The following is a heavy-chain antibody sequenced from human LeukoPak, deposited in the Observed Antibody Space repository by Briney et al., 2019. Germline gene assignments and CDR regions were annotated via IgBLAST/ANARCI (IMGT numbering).Heavy chain of an antibody. CDR2: INHSGST. Sequence: SETLSLTCAVYGGSFSGHYWSWIRQPPGKGLEWIGEINHSGSTNYNPSLKSRVTISVDTSKNQFSLKLSSVTAADTAVYYCARVLRYYYYMDVWGKGTTVTVSS. J-gene: IGHJ6*03. D-gene: IGHD2-8*01. V-gene: IGHV4-34*01. CDR1: GGSFSGHY. CDR3: ARVLRYYYYMDV.